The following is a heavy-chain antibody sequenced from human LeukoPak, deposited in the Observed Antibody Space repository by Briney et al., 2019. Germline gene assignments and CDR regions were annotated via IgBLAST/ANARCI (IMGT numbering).Heavy chain of an antibody. CDR3: ARDLKGGDRWELTTADY. J-gene: IGHJ4*02. D-gene: IGHD1-26*01. CDR2: KKQDGSEK. V-gene: IGHV3-7*01. CDR1: GFTFSSYW. Sequence: GGSLRLSCAASGFTFSSYWMSWVRQAPGKGLEWVANKKQDGSEKNAKNSLYLQMNSLRAEDTAVYYCARDLKGGDRWELTTADYWGQGTLVTVSS.